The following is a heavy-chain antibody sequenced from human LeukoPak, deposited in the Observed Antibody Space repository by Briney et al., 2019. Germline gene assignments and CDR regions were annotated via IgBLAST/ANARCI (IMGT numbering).Heavy chain of an antibody. CDR2: ISYDGSNK. CDR3: ARDGRVAAAGTSEGYYMDV. J-gene: IGHJ6*03. D-gene: IGHD6-13*01. V-gene: IGHV3-30*03. CDR1: GFTFSSYG. Sequence: GGSLRLSCAASGFTFSSYGMHWVRQAPGKGLEWVAVISYDGSNKYYADSVKGRFTISRDNAKNSLYLQMNSLRAEDTAVYYCARDGRVAAAGTSEGYYMDVWGKGTTVTVSS.